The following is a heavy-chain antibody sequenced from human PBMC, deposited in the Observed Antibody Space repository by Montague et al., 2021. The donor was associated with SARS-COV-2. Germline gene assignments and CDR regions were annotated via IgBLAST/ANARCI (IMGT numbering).Heavy chain of an antibody. J-gene: IGHJ4*02. CDR3: ASPGVYYDSSGPLGFDY. CDR1: GGSISSSSYY. Sequence: SETLSLTCTVSGGSISSSSYYWGWIRQPPGKGLEWIGSIYFNGSTYYSPSLKSRVTISVDTSKNQFSLKLSSVTAADTAVYYCASPGVYYDSSGPLGFDYWGQGTLVTVSS. V-gene: IGHV4-39*01. CDR2: IYFNGST. D-gene: IGHD3-22*01.